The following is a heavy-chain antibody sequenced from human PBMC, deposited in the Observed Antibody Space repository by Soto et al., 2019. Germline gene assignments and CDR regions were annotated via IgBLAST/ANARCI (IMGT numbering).Heavy chain of an antibody. V-gene: IGHV4-59*01. CDR3: ARGDPFDY. J-gene: IGHJ4*02. Sequence: SETLSLTCTVSGGSISSYYWSWIRQPPGKGLEWIGYIYYSGSTNYNPSLKSRVTISVDTSKNQFSLKLSSVTAADTAVYYCARGDPFDYWGQGTLVTVSS. CDR2: IYYSGST. CDR1: GGSISSYY.